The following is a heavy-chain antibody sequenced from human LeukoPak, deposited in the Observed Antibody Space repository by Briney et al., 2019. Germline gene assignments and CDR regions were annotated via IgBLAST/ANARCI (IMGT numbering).Heavy chain of an antibody. V-gene: IGHV1-46*01. Sequence: ASVKVSCKASGYTFTGYFMHWVRQAPGQGLEWMGIINPSDGSTRYAQKLQGRVTMTRDTSTSTLYMELSSLRSEDSAVYYCARGYCSSTSCTTQFYYFYGMDVWGQGTTVTVSS. CDR3: ARGYCSSTSCTTQFYYFYGMDV. CDR2: INPSDGST. J-gene: IGHJ6*02. D-gene: IGHD2-2*01. CDR1: GYTFTGYF.